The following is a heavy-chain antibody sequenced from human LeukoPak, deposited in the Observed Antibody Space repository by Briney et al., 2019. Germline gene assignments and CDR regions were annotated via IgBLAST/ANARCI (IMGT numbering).Heavy chain of an antibody. Sequence: TGGSLRLSCAASGMKFSDAWMSWVRQAPGKGLEWVSYISSSGSTIYYADSVKGRFTISRDNAKNSLYLQMNSLRAEDTAVYYCARAQLLWFGELSNWGQGTLVTVSS. CDR1: GMKFSDAW. J-gene: IGHJ4*02. V-gene: IGHV3-11*01. D-gene: IGHD3-10*01. CDR3: ARAQLLWFGELSN. CDR2: ISSSGSTI.